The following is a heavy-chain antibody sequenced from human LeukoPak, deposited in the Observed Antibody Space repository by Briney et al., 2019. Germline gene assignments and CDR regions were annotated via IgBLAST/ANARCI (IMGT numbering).Heavy chain of an antibody. V-gene: IGHV4-39*01. CDR2: IYYDGST. J-gene: IGHJ5*02. Sequence: SETLSLTCTVSGGFITSTSYYWGWIRQPPGKGLEWIGSIYYDGSTYYNPSLKSRVTISVDTSKNQFSLKLYSVTAADTAVYYCASPYRSSFWFDPWGQGTLVTVSS. CDR1: GGFITSTSYY. CDR3: ASPYRSSFWFDP. D-gene: IGHD6-6*01.